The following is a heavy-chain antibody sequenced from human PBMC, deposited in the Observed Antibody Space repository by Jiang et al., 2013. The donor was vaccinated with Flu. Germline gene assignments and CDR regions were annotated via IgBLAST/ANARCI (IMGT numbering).Heavy chain of an antibody. J-gene: IGHJ2*01. Sequence: LLKPSETLSLTCTVSGGSISSYYWSWIRQPPGEGLEWIGYIYYSGSTKYNPSLKSRVTISVDTSKNEFSLKLSSVSAADTAVYYCARRSDWKGYPDIWGRGTLVTVSS. V-gene: IGHV4-59*08. D-gene: IGHD1-1*01. CDR2: IYYSGST. CDR1: GGSISSYY. CDR3: ARRSDWKGYPDI.